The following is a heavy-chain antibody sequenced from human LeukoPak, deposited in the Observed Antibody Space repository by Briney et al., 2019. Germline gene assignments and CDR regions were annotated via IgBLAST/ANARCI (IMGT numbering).Heavy chain of an antibody. V-gene: IGHV3-7*01. CDR3: ARVPLFMGYYMDV. CDR2: IKQDGSEE. Sequence: GGSLRLSCAASGFTFSSYWMSWVRQAPGKGLEWVANIKQDGSEEYYVDSVKGRFTISRDNAKNSLYLQMNSLRAEDTAVYYCARVPLFMGYYMDVWGKGTTVTVSS. CDR1: GFTFSSYW. J-gene: IGHJ6*03. D-gene: IGHD3-10*01.